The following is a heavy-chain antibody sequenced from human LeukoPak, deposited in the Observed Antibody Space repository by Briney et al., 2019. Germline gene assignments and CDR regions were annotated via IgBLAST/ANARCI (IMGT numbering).Heavy chain of an antibody. V-gene: IGHV4-59*01. D-gene: IGHD6-13*01. CDR2: IYYSGST. J-gene: IGHJ4*02. CDR1: GGSISSYY. Sequence: SETLSLTCTVSGGSISSYYWSWIRQPPGKGLERIGYIYYSGSTNYNPSLKSRVTISVDTSKNQFSLKLSSVTAADTAVYYCARGQRGIAAAGPDYFDYWGQGALVTVSS. CDR3: ARGQRGIAAAGPDYFDY.